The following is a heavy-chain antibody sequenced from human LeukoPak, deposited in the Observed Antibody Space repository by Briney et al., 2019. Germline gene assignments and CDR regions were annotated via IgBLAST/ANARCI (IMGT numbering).Heavy chain of an antibody. CDR3: AVATDFSVYYYYMDV. Sequence: PGGSLRLSCAASGFTFSSYAMSWVRQAPGKGLEWVSAISGSGGSTYYADSVKGRFTISRDNAKNTLYLQMNSLRAEDTAVYYCAVATDFSVYYYYMDVWGKGTTVTVSS. J-gene: IGHJ6*03. CDR1: GFTFSSYA. CDR2: ISGSGGST. D-gene: IGHD3-3*01. V-gene: IGHV3-23*01.